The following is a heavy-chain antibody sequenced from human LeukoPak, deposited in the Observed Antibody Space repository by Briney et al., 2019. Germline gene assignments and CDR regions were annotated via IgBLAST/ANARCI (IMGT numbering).Heavy chain of an antibody. J-gene: IGHJ4*02. Sequence: ASVKVSCKASGYTFTSYGISWVRQAPGQGLEWMGWISAYNGNTNYAQKLQGRVTMTTDTSTSTAYMELRSLRSDDTAVYYCARVPLPGSSGGGYLDYWGQGILVTVSS. CDR3: ARVPLPGSSGGGYLDY. V-gene: IGHV1-18*01. CDR2: ISAYNGNT. D-gene: IGHD6-6*01. CDR1: GYTFTSYG.